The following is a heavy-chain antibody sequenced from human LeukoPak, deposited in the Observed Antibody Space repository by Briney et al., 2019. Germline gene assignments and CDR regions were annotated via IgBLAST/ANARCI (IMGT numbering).Heavy chain of an antibody. CDR3: AKMHGYFDY. CDR1: EFTYSAYA. CDR2: ITGDGTTT. Sequence: GGSLRLSCAASEFTYSAYAMSWVRQAPGKGLQWVSAITGDGTTTYYADSVKGRFTISRDNSKNMLYLQMSSLRAEDTAVYYCAKMHGYFDYWGQGALVPVSS. V-gene: IGHV3-23*01. J-gene: IGHJ4*02.